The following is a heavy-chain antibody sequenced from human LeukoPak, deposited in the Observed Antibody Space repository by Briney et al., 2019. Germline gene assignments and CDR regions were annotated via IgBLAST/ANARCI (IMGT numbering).Heavy chain of an antibody. CDR2: ITPDGSST. CDR1: GFSFSTYW. CDR3: SSQISRGGN. Sequence: GSLRLSCAASGFSFSTYWMHWVRQVPGKGPEWVSHITPDGSSTNYADSVKGRFTISRDNAKNTLYLQMNSLRAEDTAVYYCSSQISRGGNWGQGTLVTVSS. J-gene: IGHJ4*02. D-gene: IGHD3-16*01. V-gene: IGHV3-74*01.